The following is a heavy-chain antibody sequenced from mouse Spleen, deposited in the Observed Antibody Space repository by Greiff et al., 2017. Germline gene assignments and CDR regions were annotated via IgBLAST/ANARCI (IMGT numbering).Heavy chain of an antibody. Sequence: EVKLQESGGGLVQPGESLKLSCESSEYEFPSHDMSWVRKTPEKRLELVAAINSDGGSTYYPDTMERRFIISRDNTKKTLYLQMSSLRSEDTALYYCARSRYYGSSYDWYFDVWGAGTTVTVSS. D-gene: IGHD1-1*01. J-gene: IGHJ1*01. CDR1: EYEFPSHD. CDR3: ARSRYYGSSYDWYFDV. CDR2: INSDGGST. V-gene: IGHV5-2*01.